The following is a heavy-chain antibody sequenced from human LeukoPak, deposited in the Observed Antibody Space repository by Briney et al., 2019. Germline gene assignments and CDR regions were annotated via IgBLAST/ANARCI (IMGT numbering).Heavy chain of an antibody. CDR3: ARVIRGAGGFTMVRGVITWFDY. Sequence: PSETLSLTCAVYGGSFSGYYWSWVRQPPGKGLEWIGEINQSGSTNYNPSLKSRVTISLDTSKKQFSLKLSSVTAADTAVYYCARVIRGAGGFTMVRGVITWFDYWGQGTLVTVSS. CDR2: INQSGST. J-gene: IGHJ4*02. D-gene: IGHD3-10*01. V-gene: IGHV4-34*01. CDR1: GGSFSGYY.